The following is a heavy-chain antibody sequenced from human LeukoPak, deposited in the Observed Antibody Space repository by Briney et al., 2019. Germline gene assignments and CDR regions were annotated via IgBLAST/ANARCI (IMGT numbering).Heavy chain of an antibody. CDR2: ISYDGSNK. CDR1: GFTFSSYA. Sequence: GGSLRLSCAASGFTFSSYAMHWVRQAPARGLGGGAVISYDGSNKYYADSVKGRFTISRDNSKNTLYLQMNSLRAEDTAVYYCARDPAGRSSGLFDYWGQGTLVTVSS. CDR3: ARDPAGRSSGLFDY. V-gene: IGHV3-30-3*01. D-gene: IGHD6-19*01. J-gene: IGHJ4*02.